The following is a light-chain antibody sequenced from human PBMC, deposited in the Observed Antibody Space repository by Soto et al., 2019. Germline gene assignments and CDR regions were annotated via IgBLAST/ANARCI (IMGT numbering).Light chain of an antibody. CDR2: GAS. J-gene: IGKJ1*01. CDR1: QSVGSNS. Sequence: DIMLTQSPCTLSLSPGERATLSCRASQSVGSNSLGWYQQKPGQAPRLLIYGASIRAPDIPDRFSGSGSGTDFTLTITSLEPQDFAVYYCQLCGDSPPRTFGQRTKVDI. V-gene: IGKV3-20*01. CDR3: QLCGDSPPRT.